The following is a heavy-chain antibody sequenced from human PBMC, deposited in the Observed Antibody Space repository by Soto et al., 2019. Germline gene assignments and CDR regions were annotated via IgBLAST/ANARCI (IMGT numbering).Heavy chain of an antibody. D-gene: IGHD1-1*01. Sequence: QVPLVQSGAEVKKPGASVKVSCKASGYTFTSYAMHWVRQAPGQRLEWMGWINAGNGNTKSSQKFQGSVTITRDTAASTAYMELSSLRSEDTAVYDCAGETRGMAKLSWFDPWGQGTLVTFSS. CDR3: AGETRGMAKLSWFDP. J-gene: IGHJ5*02. CDR2: INAGNGNT. CDR1: GYTFTSYA. V-gene: IGHV1-3*01.